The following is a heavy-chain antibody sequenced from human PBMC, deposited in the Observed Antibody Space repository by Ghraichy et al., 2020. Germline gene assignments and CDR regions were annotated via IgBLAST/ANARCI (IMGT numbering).Heavy chain of an antibody. CDR3: ATLPDITSPIDY. V-gene: IGHV4-59*01. D-gene: IGHD1-14*01. CDR2: VYNTGAT. J-gene: IGHJ4*01. Sequence: SETLSLTCTVSGGSITTYYWSWIRQPPGKGLEWIGCVYNTGATNYNPSLKSRVTISIDTSKNQFSLKLISVTAADTAVYHCATLPDITSPIDYWGHGTLVTVSS. CDR1: GGSITTYY.